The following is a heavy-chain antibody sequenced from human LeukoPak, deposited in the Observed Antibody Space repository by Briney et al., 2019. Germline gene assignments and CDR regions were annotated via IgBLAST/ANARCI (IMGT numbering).Heavy chain of an antibody. CDR1: GFTFSSYG. J-gene: IGHJ4*02. Sequence: GGSLRLSCAASGFTFSSYGMNWVRQAPGKGLEWVSYISSSGSTIYYADSVKGRFTISRDNAKNSLYLQMNSLRAEDTAVYYCARGIAVTGYDNWGQGTLVTVSS. CDR3: ARGIAVTGYDN. CDR2: ISSSGSTI. V-gene: IGHV3-48*03. D-gene: IGHD6-19*01.